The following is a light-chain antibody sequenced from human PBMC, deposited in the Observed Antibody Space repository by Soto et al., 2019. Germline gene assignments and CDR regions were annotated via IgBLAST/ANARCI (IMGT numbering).Light chain of an antibody. V-gene: IGLV2-23*02. Sequence: QSVLTQPASVSGSPGQSITISCSETSSGIGTYNYVSWYQLHLGKVPKLIIYEVNNRPSGISPRFSGSKSGKTASLTISGLQAEDESDYYCCSFTTSSTWLFGGGTKLTVL. CDR2: EVN. CDR1: SSGIGTYNY. CDR3: CSFTTSSTWL. J-gene: IGLJ3*02.